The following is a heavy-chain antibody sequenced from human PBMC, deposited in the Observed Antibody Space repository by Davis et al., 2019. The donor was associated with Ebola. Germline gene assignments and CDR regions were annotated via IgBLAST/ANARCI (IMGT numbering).Heavy chain of an antibody. CDR2: FDPADGET. CDR3: TVGGIGGMGDY. Sequence: ASVTVSCKVSGYTLTELSMHWVRQAPGKGLEWMGSFDPADGETIYAQKFEGRVSMTEDSSTNTAYMELSSLRSEDTAVYYCTVGGIGGMGDYWGQGTLVTVSS. J-gene: IGHJ4*02. V-gene: IGHV1-24*01. CDR1: GYTLTELS. D-gene: IGHD3-10*01.